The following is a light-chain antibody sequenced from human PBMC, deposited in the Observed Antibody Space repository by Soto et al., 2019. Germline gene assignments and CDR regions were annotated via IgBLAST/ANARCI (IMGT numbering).Light chain of an antibody. V-gene: IGLV1-44*01. CDR2: SND. Sequence: QAVVTQPPSASGTPGQRVTISCSGSSSNIGSNTVNWYQHLPGAAPKLLIQSNDQRPSGVPDRFSGSQSGTSASLAISGLQSEDEADYYCAVWDDRLNGYVFGTGTKVTVL. CDR1: SSNIGSNT. J-gene: IGLJ1*01. CDR3: AVWDDRLNGYV.